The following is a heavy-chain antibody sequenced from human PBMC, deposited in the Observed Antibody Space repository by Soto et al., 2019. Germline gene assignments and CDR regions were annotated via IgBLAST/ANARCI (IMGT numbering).Heavy chain of an antibody. CDR3: ARGEQYSGRIFDY. J-gene: IGHJ4*02. CDR1: GDSVSSNSAA. V-gene: IGHV6-1*01. Sequence: QVQLQQSGPGLVKPSQTLSVTCGISGDSVSSNSAAWNWLRQSPSRGLEWLGRTYYRSKWYNDYADSVESRITINPDTSKNHFSLQLNFVTPEDTAVYFCARGEQYSGRIFDYLGQGTLVTVSS. CDR2: TYYRSKWYN. D-gene: IGHD1-26*01.